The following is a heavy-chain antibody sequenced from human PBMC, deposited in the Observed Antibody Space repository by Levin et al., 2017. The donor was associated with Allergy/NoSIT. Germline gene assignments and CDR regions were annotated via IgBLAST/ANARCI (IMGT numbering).Heavy chain of an antibody. Sequence: GGSLRLSCKASGYTFTSYGISWVRQAPGQGLEWMGWISAYNGNTNYAQKLQGRVTMTTDTSTSTAYMELRSLRSDDTAVYYCAREPYYYDSSGSPFDIWGQGTMVTVSS. V-gene: IGHV1-18*01. D-gene: IGHD3-22*01. CDR2: ISAYNGNT. J-gene: IGHJ3*02. CDR1: GYTFTSYG. CDR3: AREPYYYDSSGSPFDI.